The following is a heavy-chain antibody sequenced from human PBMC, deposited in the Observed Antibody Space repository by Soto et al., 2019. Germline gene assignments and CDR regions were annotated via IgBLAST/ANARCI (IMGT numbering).Heavy chain of an antibody. CDR1: GYSISSGYY. CDR3: ARGKAAAGIGYYYGMDV. D-gene: IGHD6-13*01. CDR2: IYYSGST. Sequence: PSETLSLTCAVSGYSISSGYYWGWIRQPPGKGLEWIGYIYYSGSTYYNPSLKSRVTISVDTSKNQFSLKLSSVTAADTAVYYCARGKAAAGIGYYYGMDVWGQGTTVTVSS. V-gene: IGHV4-38-2*01. J-gene: IGHJ6*02.